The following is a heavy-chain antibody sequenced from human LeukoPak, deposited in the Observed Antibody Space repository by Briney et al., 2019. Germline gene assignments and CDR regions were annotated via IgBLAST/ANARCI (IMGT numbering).Heavy chain of an antibody. CDR3: ARGEFAWIQGSYGMNV. CDR1: GFTFSDYW. V-gene: IGHV3-7*01. CDR2: IKQDGSDK. D-gene: IGHD5-18*01. J-gene: IGHJ6*02. Sequence: GGSLRLSCTASGFTFSDYWMSWVRQAPGKGPEWVANIKQDGSDKYYVDSVKGRFTISRDNAKNALFLQVNSLRPEDTAVYYCARGEFAWIQGSYGMNVWGQGTTVTVSS.